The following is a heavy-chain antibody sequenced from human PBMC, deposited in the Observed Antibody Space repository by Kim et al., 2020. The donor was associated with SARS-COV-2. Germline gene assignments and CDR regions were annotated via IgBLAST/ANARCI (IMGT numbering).Heavy chain of an antibody. Sequence: GGSLRLSCAASGFTFKTYTMYWLRQAPGMGLVWVSRITSDGSDTSYADSVKGRFTISRDNANNRLYLQMNSLSAEDTAIYYCSRGHYGPDYWGQETLVTVSS. CDR2: ITSDGSDT. V-gene: IGHV3-74*01. D-gene: IGHD3-10*01. J-gene: IGHJ4*02. CDR1: GFTFKTYT. CDR3: SRGHYGPDY.